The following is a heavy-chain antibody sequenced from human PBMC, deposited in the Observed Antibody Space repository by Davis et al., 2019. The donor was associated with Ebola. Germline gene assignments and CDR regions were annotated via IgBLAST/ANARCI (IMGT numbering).Heavy chain of an antibody. Sequence: SETLSLTCAVSGDSISSRNWWSWVRQSPGKGLEWIGEIYHSGATNYNPSLKSRVAMSVDKPKNQFSLKLSSVTAADAGVYYCARDYYDSSGFLWYFDLWGRGTLVAVSS. J-gene: IGHJ2*01. CDR1: GDSISSRNW. CDR2: IYHSGAT. CDR3: ARDYYDSSGFLWYFDL. V-gene: IGHV4-4*02. D-gene: IGHD3-22*01.